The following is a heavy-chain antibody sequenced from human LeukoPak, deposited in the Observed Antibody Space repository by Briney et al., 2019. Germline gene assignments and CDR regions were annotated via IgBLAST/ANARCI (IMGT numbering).Heavy chain of an antibody. CDR1: GYTFTGYY. D-gene: IGHD3-16*01. CDR2: INPNSGGT. V-gene: IGHV1-2*02. J-gene: IGHJ4*02. Sequence: ASVKVSCKASGYTFTGYYIHWVRQAPGQGLEWMGWINPNSGGTNYAQRFQGRVTMTRDTSISTAYMELSRLRSDDTAVYYCARDLSSDLYHFKYWGQGTLVTVSS. CDR3: ARDLSSDLYHFKY.